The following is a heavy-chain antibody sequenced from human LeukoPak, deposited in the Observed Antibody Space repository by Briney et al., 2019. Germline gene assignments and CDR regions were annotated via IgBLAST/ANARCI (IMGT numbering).Heavy chain of an antibody. CDR2: IYTSGST. V-gene: IGHV4-4*07. Sequence: SETLSLTCTVSGGSISSYYWSWIRQPAGKGLEWIGRIYTSGSTNYNPSLKSRVTILVDTSKNQFSLKLSSVTAADTAVYYCARVVPGYYDSSGYSGYYYGMDVWGQGTTVTVSS. CDR3: ARVVPGYYDSSGYSGYYYGMDV. J-gene: IGHJ6*02. CDR1: GGSISSYY. D-gene: IGHD3-22*01.